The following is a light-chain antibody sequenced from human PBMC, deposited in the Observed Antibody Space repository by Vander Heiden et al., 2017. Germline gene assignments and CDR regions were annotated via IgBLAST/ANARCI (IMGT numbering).Light chain of an antibody. CDR2: AAS. Sequence: DIQMTQSPSSLSASVGDRVTITCRASQSISSYLNWYQQKPGKAPKLLIYAASSLQSGVPSRFSGSGSGTDFTLTISSLQPEDFATYYCLQSDSTRWTFGQGTRVEIK. J-gene: IGKJ1*01. V-gene: IGKV1-39*01. CDR3: LQSDSTRWT. CDR1: QSISSY.